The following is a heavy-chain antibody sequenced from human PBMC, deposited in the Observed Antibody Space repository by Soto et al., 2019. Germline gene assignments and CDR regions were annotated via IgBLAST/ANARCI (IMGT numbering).Heavy chain of an antibody. CDR3: AKETNGSGSYYGGMDV. J-gene: IGHJ6*02. CDR1: GFTFSSYA. D-gene: IGHD3-10*01. CDR2: ISGSGGST. Sequence: GGSLRLSCAASGFTFSSYAMSWVRRAPGKGLEWVSAISGSGGSTYYADSVKGRFTISRDNSKNTLYLQMNSLRAEDTAVYYCAKETNGSGSYYGGMDVWGQGTTVTVSS. V-gene: IGHV3-23*01.